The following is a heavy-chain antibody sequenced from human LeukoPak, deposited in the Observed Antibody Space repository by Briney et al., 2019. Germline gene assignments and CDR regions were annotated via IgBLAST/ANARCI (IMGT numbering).Heavy chain of an antibody. CDR3: AKYLGFCNSGSCPRWFDP. J-gene: IGHJ5*02. CDR2: IANDGGDI. Sequence: GGSLRLSCAASGFTFGSYAMTWVRQAPGKGLEWVSVIANDGGDIHYADSVKGRFTISRENSRNMLYLQMNSLRAEDTAVYYCAKYLGFCNSGSCPRWFDPWGQGTMVTVSS. D-gene: IGHD2-15*01. V-gene: IGHV3-23*01. CDR1: GFTFGSYA.